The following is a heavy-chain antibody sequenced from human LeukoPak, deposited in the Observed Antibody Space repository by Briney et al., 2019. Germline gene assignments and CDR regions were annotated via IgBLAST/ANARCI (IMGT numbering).Heavy chain of an antibody. V-gene: IGHV4-34*01. D-gene: IGHD5-12*01. J-gene: IGHJ3*02. Sequence: PSETLSLTCAVYGGSFSGYYWSWIRQSPGKGLEWIGEINHSGSTNYNPSLKSRVTISVDTSKNQFSLKLSSVTAADTAVYYCATSSGYGAFDIWGQGTMVTVSS. CDR2: INHSGST. CDR1: GGSFSGYY. CDR3: ATSSGYGAFDI.